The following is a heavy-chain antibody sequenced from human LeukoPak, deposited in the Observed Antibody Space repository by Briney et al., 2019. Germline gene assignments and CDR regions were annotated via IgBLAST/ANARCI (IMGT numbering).Heavy chain of an antibody. CDR1: GGSISSYY. V-gene: IGHV4-59*01. J-gene: IGHJ6*03. CDR2: IYYSGST. CDR3: ARGGPPGYYYDYYMDV. Sequence: SETLSLTCTVSGGSISSYYWSWIRQTPGKGLEWIGYIYYSGSTNFNPSLKSRVTISVDMSENQFSLKMSSVTAADTAVYFCARGGPPGYYYDYYMDVWGKGTTVTISS.